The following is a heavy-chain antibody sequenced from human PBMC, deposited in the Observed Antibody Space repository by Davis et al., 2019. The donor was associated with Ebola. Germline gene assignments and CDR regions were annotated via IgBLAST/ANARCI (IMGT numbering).Heavy chain of an antibody. CDR3: ARARSGGSRGYYGRAFDI. D-gene: IGHD3-22*01. Sequence: AASVKVSCKASGYTFTSYGISWVRQAPGQGLEWMGWISAYNGNTNYAQKLQGRVTMTTDTSTSTAYMELRSLRSDDTAVYYCARARSGGSRGYYGRAFDIWGQGTMVTVSS. J-gene: IGHJ3*02. CDR1: GYTFTSYG. CDR2: ISAYNGNT. V-gene: IGHV1-18*04.